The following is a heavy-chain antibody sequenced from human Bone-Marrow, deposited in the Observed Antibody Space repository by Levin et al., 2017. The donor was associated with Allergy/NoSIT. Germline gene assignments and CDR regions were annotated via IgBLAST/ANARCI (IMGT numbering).Heavy chain of an antibody. CDR3: AKDRGWYGDAFDI. J-gene: IGHJ3*02. CDR1: GFTFSRYG. V-gene: IGHV3-23*01. D-gene: IGHD6-19*01. CDR2: LSGSGGNT. Sequence: ETLSLTCAASGFTFSRYGMSWVRQAPGRGLEWVSALSGSGGNTYYADSVKGRFTISRDNSKNTLFLQMNSLRVEDTAVYYCAKDRGWYGDAFDIWDQGTMVTVSS.